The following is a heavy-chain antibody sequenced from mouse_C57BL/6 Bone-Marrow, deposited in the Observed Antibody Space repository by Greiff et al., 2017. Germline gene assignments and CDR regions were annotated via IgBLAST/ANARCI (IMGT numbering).Heavy chain of an antibody. Sequence: QVQLKQPGAELVKPGASVKLSCKASGYTFTSYWMHWVKQRPGQGLEWIGMIHPNSGSTNYNEKFKSKATVTVDKSSSTAYMQLSSLTSEDSAVYYCGKREGSYVYWGQGTTLTVSS. D-gene: IGHD1-1*02. CDR1: GYTFTSYW. J-gene: IGHJ2*01. V-gene: IGHV1-64*01. CDR2: IHPNSGST. CDR3: GKREGSYVY.